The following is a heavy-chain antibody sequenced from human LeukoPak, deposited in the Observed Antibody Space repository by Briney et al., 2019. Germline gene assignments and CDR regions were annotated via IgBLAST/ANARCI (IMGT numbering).Heavy chain of an antibody. CDR1: GFSLSTSGTC. CDR3: ARIQSSSTSCSGDY. D-gene: IGHD2-2*01. V-gene: IGHV2-70*01. J-gene: IGHJ4*02. CDR2: IDWDDDK. Sequence: SGPALVKPTQTLTLTCTFSGFSLSTSGTCVSWIRQPPGKPLEWLAPIDWDDDKYYSTSLKTRLTISKDISKNQVVLTMTSMDPVDTAMYYCARIQSSSTSCSGDYWGQGTLVTVSS.